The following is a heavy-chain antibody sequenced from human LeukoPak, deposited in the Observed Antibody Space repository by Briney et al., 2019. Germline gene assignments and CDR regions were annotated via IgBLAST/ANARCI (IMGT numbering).Heavy chain of an antibody. Sequence: SETLSLTCAVYGGSFSAYCWSWIRQPPGKGLEWIGEINHSGSTNYNPSLKSRVAISVDTSRNQFSLRLSSVTAADTAVYYCARGQRITMTDWGQGTLVTISS. D-gene: IGHD3-22*01. J-gene: IGHJ4*02. CDR3: ARGQRITMTD. V-gene: IGHV4-34*01. CDR1: GGSFSAYC. CDR2: INHSGST.